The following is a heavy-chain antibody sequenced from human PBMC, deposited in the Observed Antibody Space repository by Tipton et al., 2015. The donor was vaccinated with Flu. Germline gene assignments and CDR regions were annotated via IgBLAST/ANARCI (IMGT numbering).Heavy chain of an antibody. CDR3: ARAKSPGYYYDSSEGAYFDY. V-gene: IGHV4-4*02. CDR1: GGSISSSNW. CDR2: IYHSGST. Sequence: SLRLSCAVSGGSISSSNWWSWVRQPPGKGLEWIGEIYHSGSTNYNPSLKSRVTISVDKYKNQFSLQLSSVTAADTAVYYCARAKSPGYYYDSSEGAYFDYWGQGTLVTVSS. J-gene: IGHJ4*02. D-gene: IGHD3-22*01.